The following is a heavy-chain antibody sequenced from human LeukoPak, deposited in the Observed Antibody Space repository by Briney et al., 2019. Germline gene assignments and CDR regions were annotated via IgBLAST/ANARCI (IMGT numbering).Heavy chain of an antibody. CDR2: ISWNSGSI. CDR1: GFTFDDYA. Sequence: GRSLRLSCAASGFTFDDYAMHWVRQAPGKGLEWVSGISWNSGSIGYVDSVKGRFTISRDNAKNSLYLQMNSLRAEDTAVYYCARDSGGNFDYWGQGTLVTVSS. CDR3: ARDSGGNFDY. D-gene: IGHD4-23*01. J-gene: IGHJ4*02. V-gene: IGHV3-9*01.